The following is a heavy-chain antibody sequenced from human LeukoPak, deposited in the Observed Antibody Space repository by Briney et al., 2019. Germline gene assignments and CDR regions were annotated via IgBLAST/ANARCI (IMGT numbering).Heavy chain of an antibody. V-gene: IGHV4-59*08. CDR1: GVSISTYY. J-gene: IGHJ2*01. D-gene: IGHD1-26*01. CDR3: ARCGSLTYWYFDL. CDR2: IYYGGGT. Sequence: SETLSLTCTGSGVSISTYYWGWLRQPPGQGLEGIGYIYYGGGTNSNPSLESRVTMSVDTSNSQFSLKLTSVTAADTAVYYCARCGSLTYWYFDLWGRGALVSASS.